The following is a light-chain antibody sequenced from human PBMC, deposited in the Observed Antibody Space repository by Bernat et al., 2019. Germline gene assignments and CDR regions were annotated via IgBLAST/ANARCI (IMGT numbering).Light chain of an antibody. CDR3: QRDDDVPVI. V-gene: IGKV1-33*01. Sequence: DIQMTQSPSSLSASVGDRVTITCQASQDISTYLGWFQQKRGKAPKLLIYDASNLEAGVPSRFSGSGSGTDFTLTISNLQPEDLATYFCQRDDDVPVIFGPGTKVDVK. J-gene: IGKJ3*01. CDR2: DAS. CDR1: QDISTY.